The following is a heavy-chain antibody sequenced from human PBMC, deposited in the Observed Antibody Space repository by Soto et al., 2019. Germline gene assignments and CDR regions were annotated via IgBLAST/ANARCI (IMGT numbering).Heavy chain of an antibody. CDR3: ARGLHSLFDY. CDR2: IWYDGNNK. CDR1: GFTFSTYG. V-gene: IGHV3-33*01. Sequence: QVQLVESGGGVVQPGGSLRLSCAASGFTFSTYGMHWVLQAPGKGLEWVAVIWYDGNNKYYADCVKGRFTISRDNSNNTLYVQMTSLRAEDTAVYYCARGLHSLFDYWGQGTLVTVSS. J-gene: IGHJ4*02. D-gene: IGHD2-21*01.